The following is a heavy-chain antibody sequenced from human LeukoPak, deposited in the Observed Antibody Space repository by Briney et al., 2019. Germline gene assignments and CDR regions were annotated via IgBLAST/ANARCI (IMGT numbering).Heavy chain of an antibody. CDR3: ARDSCLIKTCLDY. Sequence: PGGSLRLSCATSGFIFSHFGMHWVRQAPGKGLERVAAIQSDGSQEYFADSVKGRSTISRDKSKSTMYLQIDTLRAEDTAVYYCARDSCLIKTCLDYWGQGTLVTVSS. V-gene: IGHV3-33*01. CDR1: GFIFSHFG. CDR2: IQSDGSQE. D-gene: IGHD3-10*01. J-gene: IGHJ4*02.